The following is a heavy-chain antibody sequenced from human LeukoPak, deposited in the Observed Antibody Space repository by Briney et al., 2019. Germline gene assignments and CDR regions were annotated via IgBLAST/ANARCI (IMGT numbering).Heavy chain of an antibody. Sequence: GGSLRLSCAASGFTFSNYAMSWVRQAPGKGLEWVSAISGSGASTYNADSVKGRFTISRDNTKTTLYLHINSLRDEDTAVYYCAKASASENYYTRLGAFDIWGQGTMVTVSS. V-gene: IGHV3-23*01. CDR3: AKASASENYYTRLGAFDI. D-gene: IGHD3-10*01. CDR1: GFTFSNYA. J-gene: IGHJ3*02. CDR2: ISGSGAST.